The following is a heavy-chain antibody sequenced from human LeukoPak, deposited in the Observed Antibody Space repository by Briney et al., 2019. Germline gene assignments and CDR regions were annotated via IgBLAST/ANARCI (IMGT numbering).Heavy chain of an antibody. CDR3: ARGPPYYDILTGWFDP. V-gene: IGHV1-8*01. J-gene: IGHJ5*02. CDR2: MNPNSGNT. Sequence: GASVKVSCEASGYTFTSYDINWVRQATGQGLEWMGWMNPNSGNTGYAQKFQGRVTMTRNTSISTAYMELSSLRSEDTAVYYCARGPPYYDILTGWFDPWGQGTLVTVSS. CDR1: GYTFTSYD. D-gene: IGHD3-9*01.